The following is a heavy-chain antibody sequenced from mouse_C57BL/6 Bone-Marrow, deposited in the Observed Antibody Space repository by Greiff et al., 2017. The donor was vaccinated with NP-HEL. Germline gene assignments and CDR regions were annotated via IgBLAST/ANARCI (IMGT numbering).Heavy chain of an antibody. CDR2: INPYNGDT. J-gene: IGHJ1*03. V-gene: IGHV1-20*01. Sequence: VHVKQSGPELVKPGDSVKISCKASGYSFTGYFMNWVMQSHGKSLEWIGRINPYNGDTFYNQKFKGKATLTVDKSSSTAHMELRSLTSEDSAVYYCIRTVVATDWYFDVWGTGTTVTVSS. D-gene: IGHD1-1*01. CDR1: GYSFTGYF. CDR3: IRTVVATDWYFDV.